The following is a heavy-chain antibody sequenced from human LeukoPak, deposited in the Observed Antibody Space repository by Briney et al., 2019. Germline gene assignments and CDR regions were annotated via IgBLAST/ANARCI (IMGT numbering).Heavy chain of an antibody. Sequence: GASVKVSCKASGYTFTSYDINWVRQATGQGLEWMGWMNPNSGNTGYAQKFQGRVTMTRNTSISTAYMELSSLRSEDTAVYYRARGRRVVRGVIIYYFDYWGQGTLVTVSS. CDR1: GYTFTSYD. CDR2: MNPNSGNT. J-gene: IGHJ4*02. D-gene: IGHD3-10*01. V-gene: IGHV1-8*01. CDR3: ARGRRVVRGVIIYYFDY.